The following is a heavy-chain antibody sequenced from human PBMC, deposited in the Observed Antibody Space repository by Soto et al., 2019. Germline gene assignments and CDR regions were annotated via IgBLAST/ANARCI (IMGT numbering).Heavy chain of an antibody. V-gene: IGHV4-59*01. Sequence: SETLSLTCTVSGGSISSYYCSWIRQHPGKGLEWIGYIYYSARPHYNPSLRSRVTISVDTSKNQFSLKLSSVTAADAAVYYCVREGSSSYMHTWLDTWGQETLVNVFS. D-gene: IGHD6-6*01. CDR3: VREGSSSYMHTWLDT. J-gene: IGHJ5*01. CDR1: GGSISSYY. CDR2: IYYSARP.